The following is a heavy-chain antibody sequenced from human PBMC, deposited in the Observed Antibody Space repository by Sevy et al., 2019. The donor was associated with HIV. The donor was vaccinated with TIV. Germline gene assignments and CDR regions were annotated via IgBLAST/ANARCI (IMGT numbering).Heavy chain of an antibody. D-gene: IGHD3-3*01. J-gene: IGHJ4*02. CDR1: GRSISGYY. V-gene: IGHV4-4*07. Sequence: SETLSLTCTVSGRSISGYYWSWIRQPAGKGLEWIGRIYSSGSTNYHPSLKSRVSMSVDTSKNQFSLKLSSVTAADTAVYYCARTAQFGVVDYWGQGILVTVSS. CDR2: IYSSGST. CDR3: ARTAQFGVVDY.